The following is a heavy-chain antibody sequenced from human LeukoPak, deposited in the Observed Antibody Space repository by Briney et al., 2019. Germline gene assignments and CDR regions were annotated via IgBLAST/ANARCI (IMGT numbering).Heavy chain of an antibody. CDR2: INHSGST. CDR3: AGRSFWSGYSNYYYYGMDV. Sequence: SETLSLTCAVYGGSFSGYYWSWIRQPPGKGLEWIGEINHSGSTNYNPSLKSRVTISVDTSKNQFSLKLSSVTAADTAVYYCAGRSFWSGYSNYYYYGMDVWGQGTTVTVSS. J-gene: IGHJ6*02. CDR1: GGSFSGYY. D-gene: IGHD3-3*01. V-gene: IGHV4-34*01.